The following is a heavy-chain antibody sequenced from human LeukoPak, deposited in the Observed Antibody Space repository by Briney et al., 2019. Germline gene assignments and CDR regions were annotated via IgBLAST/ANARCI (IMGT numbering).Heavy chain of an antibody. CDR3: ARARRWLQLLDY. D-gene: IGHD5-24*01. CDR1: GYTFTSYG. V-gene: IGHV1-46*01. Sequence: ASVKVSCKASGYTFTSYGISWVRQAPGQGLEWMGIINPSGGSTSYAQKFQGRVTMTRDMSTSTVYMELSSLRSEDTAVYYCARARRWLQLLDYWGQGTLVTVSS. J-gene: IGHJ4*02. CDR2: INPSGGST.